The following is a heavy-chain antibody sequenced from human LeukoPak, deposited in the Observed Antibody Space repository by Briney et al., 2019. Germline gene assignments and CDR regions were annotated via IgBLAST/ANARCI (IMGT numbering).Heavy chain of an antibody. J-gene: IGHJ4*02. CDR2: IKQDGSEK. CDR3: ARGQRLGS. CDR1: GFISSDFW. D-gene: IGHD3-9*01. V-gene: IGHV3-7*01. Sequence: GGSLRLSCVASGFISSDFWMSWVRQAPGKGLEWVANIKQDGSEKYYVDSVKGRFTISRDNAKNSLYLQMNNLRVEDTAVYFCARGQRLGSWGQGTLVIVSS.